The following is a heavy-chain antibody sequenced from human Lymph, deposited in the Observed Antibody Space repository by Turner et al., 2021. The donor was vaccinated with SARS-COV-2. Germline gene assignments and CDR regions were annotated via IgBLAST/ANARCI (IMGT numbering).Heavy chain of an antibody. CDR1: AFTFSNAW. CDR2: NKTKTDGGTT. V-gene: IGHV3-15*01. J-gene: IGHJ4*02. D-gene: IGHD6-13*01. CDR3: TTHSAPDY. Sequence: EVQLVESGGGLVKPGGSLILSCAASAFTFSNAWMTWVRQVKGKGREWVGRNKTKTDGGTTDYAAPGKGRFTISRDDSKNTLYLQMNSLKTEDTAVYYCTTHSAPDYWGQGTLVTVSS.